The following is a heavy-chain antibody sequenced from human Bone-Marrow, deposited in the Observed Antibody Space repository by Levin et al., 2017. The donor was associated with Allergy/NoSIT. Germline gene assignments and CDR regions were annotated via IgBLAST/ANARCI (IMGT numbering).Heavy chain of an antibody. Sequence: GGSLRLSCAASGFTFSSYGMHWVRQAPGKGLEWVAVIWYDGSNKYYADSVKGRFTISRDNSKNTLYLQMNSLRAEDTAVYYCARDGWEDYYDSRAGFNWFDPWGQGTLVTVSS. CDR2: IWYDGSNK. V-gene: IGHV3-33*01. CDR3: ARDGWEDYYDSRAGFNWFDP. CDR1: GFTFSSYG. J-gene: IGHJ5*02. D-gene: IGHD3-22*01.